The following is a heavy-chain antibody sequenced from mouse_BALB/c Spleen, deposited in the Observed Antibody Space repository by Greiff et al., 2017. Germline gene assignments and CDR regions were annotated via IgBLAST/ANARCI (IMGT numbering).Heavy chain of an antibody. CDR3: ARRGRYESFDY. J-gene: IGHJ2*01. Sequence: LMESGPELVKPGASVKISCKASGYTFTDYYINWVKQKPGQGLEWIGWIYPGSGNTKYNEKFKGKATLTVDTSSSTAYMQLSSLTSEDTAVYFCARRGRYESFDYWGQGTTLTVSS. CDR1: GYTFTDYY. V-gene: IGHV1-84*02. CDR2: IYPGSGNT. D-gene: IGHD2-14*01.